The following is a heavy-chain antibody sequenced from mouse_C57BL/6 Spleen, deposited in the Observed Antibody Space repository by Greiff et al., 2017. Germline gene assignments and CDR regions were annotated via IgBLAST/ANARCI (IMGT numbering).Heavy chain of an antibody. CDR1: GFNIKDDY. CDR3: TTGLLMAWFAD. J-gene: IGHJ3*01. CDR2: IDPENGDT. Sequence: VQLQQSGAELVRPGASVKLSCTASGFNIKDDYMHWVKQRPEQGLEWIGWIDPENGDTEYASKFQGKATITADTSSNTAYLQLSSLTSEDTAVYYCTTGLLMAWFADWGQGTLVTVSA. D-gene: IGHD3-1*01. V-gene: IGHV14-4*01.